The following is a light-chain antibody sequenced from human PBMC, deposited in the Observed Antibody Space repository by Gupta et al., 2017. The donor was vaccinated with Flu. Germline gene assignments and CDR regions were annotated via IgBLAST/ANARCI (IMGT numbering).Light chain of an antibody. J-gene: IGLJ2*01. V-gene: IGLV2-8*01. Sequence: QSALTPPPSASGSPGQSVTLSCTGTSSGVGGYNYVSCYHQHPGKAPKLMIYEVSKRPAGVPDRFSGSKSGNTASLTVAGLQAEDEADYYSSSHAGSNNLVFGGGTKLTVL. CDR1: SSGVGGYNY. CDR2: EVS. CDR3: SSHAGSNNLV.